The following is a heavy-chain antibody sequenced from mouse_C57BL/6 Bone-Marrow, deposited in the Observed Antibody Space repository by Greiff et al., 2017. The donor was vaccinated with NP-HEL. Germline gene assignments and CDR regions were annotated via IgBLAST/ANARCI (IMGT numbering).Heavy chain of an antibody. Sequence: VQLQQSGAELVRPGASVKLSCKASGYTFTDYYINWVKQRPGQGLEWIARIYPGSGNTYYNEKFQGKATITADTSSNTAYLQLSSLTSEDTAIYYCASYYDYDFDYWGQGTTLTVSS. CDR3: ASYYDYDFDY. CDR2: IYPGSGNT. D-gene: IGHD2-4*01. V-gene: IGHV1-76*01. CDR1: GYTFTDYY. J-gene: IGHJ2*01.